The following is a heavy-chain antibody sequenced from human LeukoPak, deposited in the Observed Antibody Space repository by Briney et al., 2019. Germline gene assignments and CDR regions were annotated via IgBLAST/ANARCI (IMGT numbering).Heavy chain of an antibody. CDR2: ISGSGGST. J-gene: IGHJ4*02. V-gene: IGHV3-23*01. CDR1: GFTFSSYA. D-gene: IGHD2-2*01. Sequence: PGGSLRLTCAASGFTFSSYAMSWVRQAPGKGLEWVSAISGSGGSTYYADSVKGRFTISRDNPKNTLYLQMNSLRAEDTAVYYCAKDPKPVRYQYFDYWGQGTLVTVSS. CDR3: AKDPKPVRYQYFDY.